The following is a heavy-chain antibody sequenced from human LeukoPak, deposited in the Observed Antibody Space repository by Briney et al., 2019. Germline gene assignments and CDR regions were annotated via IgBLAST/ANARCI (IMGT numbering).Heavy chain of an antibody. CDR1: GFTFSSYA. Sequence: PGGSLRLSCAASGFTFSSYAMTWVRQAPGKGLEWVSVISVGGDTAYYADSVKGRFTISRDNSKNTLYLHMNSLRAEDTAVYYCTRRSGTYYHGFDYWGQGTLVTVSS. D-gene: IGHD3-10*01. CDR3: TRRSGTYYHGFDY. J-gene: IGHJ4*02. CDR2: ISVGGDTA. V-gene: IGHV3-23*01.